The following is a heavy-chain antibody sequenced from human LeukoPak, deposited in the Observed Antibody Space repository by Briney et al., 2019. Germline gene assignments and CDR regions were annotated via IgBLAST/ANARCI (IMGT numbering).Heavy chain of an antibody. Sequence: ASVKVSCKASGGTFSSYAISWVRQAPGQGLEWMGGIIPIFGTANYAQKFQGRVTITADKSTSTAYMELSSLRSEDTAVYYCARSSSGSYYPHDAFDIWGQGTMVTVSS. V-gene: IGHV1-69*06. CDR2: IIPIFGTA. CDR3: ARSSSGSYYPHDAFDI. CDR1: GGTFSSYA. J-gene: IGHJ3*02. D-gene: IGHD1-26*01.